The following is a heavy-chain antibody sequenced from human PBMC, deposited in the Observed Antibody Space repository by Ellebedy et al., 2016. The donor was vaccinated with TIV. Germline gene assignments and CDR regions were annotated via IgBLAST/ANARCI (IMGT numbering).Heavy chain of an antibody. Sequence: GESLKISXAASGFTFSSYGMHWVRQAPGKGLEWVAVISYDGSNKYYADSVKGRFTISRDNSKNTLYLQMNSLRAEDTAVYYCAKDFSVAGTGVSFFDYWGQGTLVTVSS. CDR3: AKDFSVAGTGVSFFDY. D-gene: IGHD6-19*01. CDR1: GFTFSSYG. J-gene: IGHJ4*02. CDR2: ISYDGSNK. V-gene: IGHV3-30*18.